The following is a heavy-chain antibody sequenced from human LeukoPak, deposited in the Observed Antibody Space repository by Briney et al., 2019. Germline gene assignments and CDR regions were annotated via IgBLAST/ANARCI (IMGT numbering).Heavy chain of an antibody. D-gene: IGHD3-10*01. Sequence: GGSLRLSCVASGFTFSNAWMSWIRQAPGKGLEWVGRIKSKTDGGTTDYAAPVKGRFTISRDDSKNTLYLQMNSLKTEDTAVYYCTTAGNYSFSGNFDYWGQGTLATVSS. V-gene: IGHV3-15*01. CDR2: IKSKTDGGTT. CDR1: GFTFSNAW. CDR3: TTAGNYSFSGNFDY. J-gene: IGHJ4*02.